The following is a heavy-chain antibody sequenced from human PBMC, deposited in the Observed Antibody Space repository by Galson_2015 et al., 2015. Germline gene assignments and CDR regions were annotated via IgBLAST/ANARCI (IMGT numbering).Heavy chain of an antibody. CDR1: GGSISSGSYY. D-gene: IGHD4-17*01. J-gene: IGHJ4*02. V-gene: IGHV4-61*02. CDR2: IYTSGST. CDR3: ARLPSTASEDY. Sequence: LSLTCTVSGGSISSGSYYWSWIRQPAGKGLEWIGRIYTSGSTNYNPSLKSRVTISVDTSKNQFSLKLSSVTAADTAVYYCARLPSTASEDYWGQGTLVTVSS.